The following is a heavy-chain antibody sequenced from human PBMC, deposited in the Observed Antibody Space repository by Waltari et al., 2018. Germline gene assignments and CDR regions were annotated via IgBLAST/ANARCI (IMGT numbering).Heavy chain of an antibody. V-gene: IGHV3-21*01. CDR2: ISSSSSYI. Sequence: EVQLVESGGGLVKPGGSLRLSCAASGFTFSSYSMNGVRQAPGKGLEWVSSISSSSSYIYYADSVKGRFTISRDNAKNSLYLQMNSLRAEDTAVYYCARADRQLANYWGQGTLVTVSS. J-gene: IGHJ4*02. CDR3: ARADRQLANY. CDR1: GFTFSSYS. D-gene: IGHD6-13*01.